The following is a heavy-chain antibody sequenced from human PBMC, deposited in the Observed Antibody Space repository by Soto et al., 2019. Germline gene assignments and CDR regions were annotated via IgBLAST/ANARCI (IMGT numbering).Heavy chain of an antibody. D-gene: IGHD3-10*01. CDR3: ARVPGEYSRGAFDI. CDR2: TYYRSKWYN. J-gene: IGHJ3*02. V-gene: IGHV6-1*01. Sequence: QVQLQQSGPGLVKPSQTLSLTCAISGDSVSSNSAAWNWIRQSPSRGLEWLGRTYYRSKWYNDYAVPVLSRITNNPDTSKNQFSLQLNSVTPEDTAVYYGARVPGEYSRGAFDIVGQGTMVTVSS. CDR1: GDSVSSNSAA.